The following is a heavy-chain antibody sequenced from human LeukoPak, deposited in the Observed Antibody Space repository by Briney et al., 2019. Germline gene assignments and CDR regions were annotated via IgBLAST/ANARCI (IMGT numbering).Heavy chain of an antibody. CDR1: GGTFSSYT. CDR2: INPNSGGT. V-gene: IGHV1-2*02. CDR3: ARDFSSSWYGY. D-gene: IGHD6-13*01. J-gene: IGHJ4*02. Sequence: ASVKVSCKASGGTFSSYTISWVRQAPGQGLEWMGWINPNSGGTNYAQKFQGRVTMTRDTSISTAYMELSRLRPDDTAVYYCARDFSSSWYGYWGQGTLVTVSS.